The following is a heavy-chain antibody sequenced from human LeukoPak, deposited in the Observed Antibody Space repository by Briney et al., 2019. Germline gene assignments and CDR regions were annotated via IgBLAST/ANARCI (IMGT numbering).Heavy chain of an antibody. Sequence: GGSLRLSCAASGFTFASYAMHWVRQAPGKGLEWVAVTSYDGNNKYYAESVKGRFTISRDNSKNTIYLQMNSLRAEDTALYFCARDTGTYYDFWGSYLSYGMDVWGQGTTVAVSS. J-gene: IGHJ6*02. CDR2: TSYDGNNK. D-gene: IGHD3-3*01. CDR1: GFTFASYA. CDR3: ARDTGTYYDFWGSYLSYGMDV. V-gene: IGHV3-30-3*01.